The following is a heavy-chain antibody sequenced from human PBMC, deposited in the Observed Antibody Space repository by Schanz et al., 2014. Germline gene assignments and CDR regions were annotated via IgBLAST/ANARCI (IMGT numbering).Heavy chain of an antibody. CDR3: AKAKSGAHGAFDI. Sequence: QVQLVQSGAEVKKPGASVKVSCKASGYTFTSYGISWVRQAPGQGLEWMGIINLSGGSTNNAQKFQGRLTMTRDTSTSTVYMELSSLRSEDTAVYYCAKAKSGAHGAFDIWGQGTMVTVSS. CDR1: GYTFTSYG. J-gene: IGHJ3*02. V-gene: IGHV1-46*01. CDR2: INLSGGST. D-gene: IGHD3-10*01.